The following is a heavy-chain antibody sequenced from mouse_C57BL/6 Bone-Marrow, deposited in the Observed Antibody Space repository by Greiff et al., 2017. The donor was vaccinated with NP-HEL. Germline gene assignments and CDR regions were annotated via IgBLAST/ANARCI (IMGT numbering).Heavy chain of an antibody. CDR1: GYTFTSYW. CDR3: ASYSNYGYYAMDY. Sequence: QVQLQQPGAELVMPGASVKLSCKASGYTFTSYWMHWVKQRPGQGLEWIGEIDPSDSYTNYNQKFKGKSTLTVDKSSSTAYMQLSSLTSEDSAVYDCASYSNYGYYAMDYWGQGTSVTVSS. J-gene: IGHJ4*01. V-gene: IGHV1-69*01. CDR2: IDPSDSYT. D-gene: IGHD2-5*01.